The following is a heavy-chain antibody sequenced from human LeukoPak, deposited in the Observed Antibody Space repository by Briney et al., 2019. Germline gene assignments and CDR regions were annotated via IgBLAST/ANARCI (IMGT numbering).Heavy chain of an antibody. J-gene: IGHJ3*02. CDR3: ATLTGGDDAFDI. D-gene: IGHD4-23*01. CDR1: GGSISSGRYY. Sequence: PSETLSLTCTVSGGSISSGRYYWSWIRQPAGKGLEWIGRIYTSGSTKYNPSLKSRVTISVDTSKNQFSLRLSSVTAADTAVYYCATLTGGDDAFDIWGQGTMVTVSS. CDR2: IYTSGST. V-gene: IGHV4-61*02.